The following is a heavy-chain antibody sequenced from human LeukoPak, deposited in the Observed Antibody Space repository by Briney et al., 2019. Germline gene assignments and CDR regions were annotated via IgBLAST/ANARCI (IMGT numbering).Heavy chain of an antibody. J-gene: IGHJ4*02. CDR2: INSDGSST. CDR1: GFTFSSYW. CDR3: AMHSGSYPFDY. Sequence: GGSLRLSCAASGFTFSSYWMHWVRHAPGKGLVWVSRINSDGSSTSYADSVKGRFTISRDNAKNTLYLQMNSLRAEDTAVYYCAMHSGSYPFDYWGQGTLVTVSS. D-gene: IGHD1-26*01. V-gene: IGHV3-74*01.